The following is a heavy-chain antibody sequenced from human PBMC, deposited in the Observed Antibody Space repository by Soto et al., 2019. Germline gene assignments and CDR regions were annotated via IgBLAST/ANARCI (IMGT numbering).Heavy chain of an antibody. J-gene: IGHJ6*03. CDR2: ISSSSSTI. CDR3: ARSYGDYGVYYYYYMDV. V-gene: IGHV3-48*01. CDR1: GFTFSTYS. D-gene: IGHD4-17*01. Sequence: EVQLVESGGGLVQPGGSLRLSCAASGFTFSTYSMNWVRQAPGKGLEWVSYISSSSSTIYYADSVKGRFTISRDNAENSLYLQMNSLRAEDTAVYYCARSYGDYGVYYYYYMDVWGKGTTVTVSS.